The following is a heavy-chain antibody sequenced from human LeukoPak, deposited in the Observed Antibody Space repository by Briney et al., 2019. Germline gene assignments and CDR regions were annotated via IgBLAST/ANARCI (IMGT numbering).Heavy chain of an antibody. V-gene: IGHV3-23*01. CDR2: ISGSGGGS. Sequence: GGTLRLSCAASGFTFSSYGMSWVRQAPGKGLEWVSSISGSGGGSDYADSVKGRFTISRDNSKNTLYLQMNSLRAEDTAVYYCATIYAGGFDPWGQGTLVTVSS. J-gene: IGHJ5*02. D-gene: IGHD2/OR15-2a*01. CDR3: ATIYAGGFDP. CDR1: GFTFSSYG.